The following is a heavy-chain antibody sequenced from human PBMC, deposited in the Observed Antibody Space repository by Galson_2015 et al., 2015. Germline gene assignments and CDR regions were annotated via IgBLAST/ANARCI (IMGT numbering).Heavy chain of an antibody. J-gene: IGHJ4*02. V-gene: IGHV1-8*01. Sequence: YDINWVRQATGQGLEWMGWMNPNSGNTGYAQKFQGRVTMTRNTSISTAYMELSSLRSEDTAVYYCARGPPYYYDSSGYYGDYWGQGTLVTVSS. CDR1: YD. D-gene: IGHD3-22*01. CDR2: MNPNSGNT. CDR3: ARGPPYYYDSSGYYGDY.